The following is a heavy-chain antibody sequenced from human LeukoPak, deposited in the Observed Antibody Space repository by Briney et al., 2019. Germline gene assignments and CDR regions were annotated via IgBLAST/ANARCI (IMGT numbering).Heavy chain of an antibody. CDR2: FDPEDGET. Sequence: ASVKVSCKVSGYTLTELSMHWVRQAPGKGLEWMGGFDPEDGETIYAQKFQGRVTMTEDTSTDTAYMELSSLRSEDTAVYYCATVYGSSWSRGAFDIWGQGTMVTVSS. V-gene: IGHV1-24*01. CDR1: GYTLTELS. D-gene: IGHD6-13*01. J-gene: IGHJ3*02. CDR3: ATVYGSSWSRGAFDI.